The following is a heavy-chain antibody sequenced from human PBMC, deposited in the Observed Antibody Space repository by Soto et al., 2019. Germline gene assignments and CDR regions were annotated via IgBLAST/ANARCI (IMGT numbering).Heavy chain of an antibody. Sequence: QVQLVQSGAEVKKPGASVKVSCKASGYTFTSYGISLVRQAPGQGLEWMGWISAYNGNTNYAQKLQGRVTMTTDTSTSPAYRELRSLRSDDTAVYYCARDQAGPTLFDYWGQGTLVTVSS. J-gene: IGHJ4*02. CDR1: GYTFTSYG. D-gene: IGHD1-7*01. CDR2: ISAYNGNT. CDR3: ARDQAGPTLFDY. V-gene: IGHV1-18*01.